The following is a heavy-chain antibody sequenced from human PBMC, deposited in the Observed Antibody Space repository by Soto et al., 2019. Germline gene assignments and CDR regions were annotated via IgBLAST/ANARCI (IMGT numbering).Heavy chain of an antibody. CDR3: ARAGTGYYGMAG. V-gene: IGHV1-18*04. CDR2: ISAYNGNT. J-gene: IGHJ6*02. Sequence: SCATVGSTYPSSRISCVRQYPGQGLEWMGWISAYNGNTNYAQKLQGRVTMTTDTSTSTAYMELRSLRSDDTAVYYCARAGTGYYGMAGWGHGTTVTFS. CDR1: GSTYPSSR. D-gene: IGHD6-13*01.